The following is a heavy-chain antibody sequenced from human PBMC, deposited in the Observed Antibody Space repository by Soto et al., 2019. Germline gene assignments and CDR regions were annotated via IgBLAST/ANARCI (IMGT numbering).Heavy chain of an antibody. V-gene: IGHV4-34*01. Sequence: SETLSLTCAVSGGSFAGYYWSWIRQPPGKGLEWIGQINHSGNTHYNPSLESRVSMSVDTSKNHFSLKLRSVTAADTAVYYCATEGLSGGWYGYDSWGQGTLVTGSS. CDR3: ATEGLSGGWYGYDS. D-gene: IGHD6-19*01. J-gene: IGHJ4*02. CDR1: GGSFAGYY. CDR2: INHSGNT.